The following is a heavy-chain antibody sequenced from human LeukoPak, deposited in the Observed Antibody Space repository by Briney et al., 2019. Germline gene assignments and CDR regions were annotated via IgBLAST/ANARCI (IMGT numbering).Heavy chain of an antibody. CDR3: ARAGKFGDYASVDY. CDR2: IYYSGST. J-gene: IGHJ4*02. Sequence: GSLRLSCAASGFTFSSYGMSWVRQAPGKGLEWIGYIYYSGSTNYNPSLKSRVTISVDTSKNQFSLKLSSVTAADTAVYYCARAGKFGDYASVDYWGQGTLVTVSS. V-gene: IGHV4-59*01. CDR1: GFTFSSYG. D-gene: IGHD4-17*01.